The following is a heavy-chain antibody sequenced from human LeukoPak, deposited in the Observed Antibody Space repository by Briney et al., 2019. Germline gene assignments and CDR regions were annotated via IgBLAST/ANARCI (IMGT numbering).Heavy chain of an antibody. CDR2: ISSSSSYI. Sequence: GGSLRLSCAASGFTFSSYSMNWVRQAPGKGLEWVSSISSSSSYIYYADSVKGRFTISRDNAKNSLYLQMNSLRAEDTAVYYCARDQLAYYYDSSEDAFDIWGQGTMVTVSS. CDR1: GFTFSSYS. J-gene: IGHJ3*02. D-gene: IGHD3-22*01. V-gene: IGHV3-21*01. CDR3: ARDQLAYYYDSSEDAFDI.